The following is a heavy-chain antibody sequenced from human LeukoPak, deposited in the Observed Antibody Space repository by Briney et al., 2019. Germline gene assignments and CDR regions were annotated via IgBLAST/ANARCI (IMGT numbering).Heavy chain of an antibody. D-gene: IGHD4-17*01. CDR2: VSYSGST. CDR1: GGSMSTYY. J-gene: IGHJ5*02. CDR3: ASLVAGYGDYQGVLNWFDP. V-gene: IGHV4-59*01. Sequence: PSETLSLTCSVAGGSMSTYYWSWIRQPPGKGLEWIGYVSYSGSTNYSPSLKSRVTISVDTSKNQFSLKLSSVTAADTAVYYCASLVAGYGDYQGVLNWFDPWGQGTLVTVSS.